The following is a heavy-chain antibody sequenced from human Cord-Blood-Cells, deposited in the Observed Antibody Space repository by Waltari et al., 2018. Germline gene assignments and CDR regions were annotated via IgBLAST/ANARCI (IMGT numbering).Heavy chain of an antibody. Sequence: QVQLVESGGGVVQPGRSLRLSCAASGFTFSSYAMHWVRQAPGKGLEWVAVISYDGSNKYYADSVKGRFTIYRDNSKNTLDLQMNSLRAEDTAVYDCARDRLGIRGDYWGQGTLVTVSS. J-gene: IGHJ4*02. CDR3: ARDRLGIRGDY. CDR2: ISYDGSNK. CDR1: GFTFSSYA. V-gene: IGHV3-30-3*01. D-gene: IGHD7-27*01.